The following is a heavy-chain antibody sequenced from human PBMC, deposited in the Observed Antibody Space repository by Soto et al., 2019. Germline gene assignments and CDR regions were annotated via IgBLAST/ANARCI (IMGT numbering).Heavy chain of an antibody. CDR3: ARAVSPYFGTWFDP. CDR1: GGSITSGNSYS. J-gene: IGHJ5*02. Sequence: QLQLQESGPGLVKPSETLSLTCAVSGGSITSGNSYSWAWIRQPPGRGLEWIGSISQTGATSYNPSLKSPVSVSLDKSKNQFSLRLSSVTAADMAVYYCARAVSPYFGTWFDPWGQGTLVTVSS. CDR2: ISQTGAT. V-gene: IGHV4-30-2*01. D-gene: IGHD3-10*01.